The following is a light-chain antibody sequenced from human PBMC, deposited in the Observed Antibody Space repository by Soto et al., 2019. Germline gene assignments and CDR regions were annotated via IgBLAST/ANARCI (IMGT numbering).Light chain of an antibody. V-gene: IGLV1-36*01. CDR3: APWDDRLNPYV. J-gene: IGLJ1*01. CDR2: HDD. CDR1: SSNIGNNE. Sequence: QSVLTQPPPVSQAPRQRVNISCSGSSSNIGNNEVNWYQQLPGKAPKVLMYHDDLLPSGVSDRFSGSQSGTSASLAISGLQSEYDAYYYCAPWDDRLNPYVFGTETKVAGL.